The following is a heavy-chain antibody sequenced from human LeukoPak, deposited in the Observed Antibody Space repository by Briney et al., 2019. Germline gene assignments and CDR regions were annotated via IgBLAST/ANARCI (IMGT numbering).Heavy chain of an antibody. CDR2: IYTSGSS. V-gene: IGHV4-61*09. Sequence: PSQTLSLTCTVSGGSISSGSYDWYWIRQPAGKGLEWIGHIYTSGSSNYSPSLKSRVTISVDTSKNQFSLKLSSVTAADTAVYYCARDSQSQPSSSGLRGAYYYYMDVWGKGTTVTVSS. D-gene: IGHD3-22*01. CDR3: ARDSQSQPSSSGLRGAYYYYMDV. CDR1: GGSISSGSYD. J-gene: IGHJ6*03.